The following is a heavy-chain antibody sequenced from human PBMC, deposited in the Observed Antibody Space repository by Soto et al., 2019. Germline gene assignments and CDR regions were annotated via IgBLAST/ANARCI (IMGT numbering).Heavy chain of an antibody. CDR1: GGSINSYF. Sequence: SETLSLTCTVSGGSINSYFRSWIRQSPGKGLEWIGHIYYSGSTSYSPSLKSRVSISVDTSKNQFSLEVHSVTAADTAVYYCARAGTNMVQFDYWGQGTLVNVS. CDR3: ARAGTNMVQFDY. V-gene: IGHV4-59*01. D-gene: IGHD3-10*01. J-gene: IGHJ4*02. CDR2: IYYSGST.